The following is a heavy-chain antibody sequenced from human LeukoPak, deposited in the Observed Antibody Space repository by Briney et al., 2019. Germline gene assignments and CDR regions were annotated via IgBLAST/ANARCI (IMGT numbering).Heavy chain of an antibody. V-gene: IGHV3-49*04. CDR1: GFTFAEYS. CDR3: CISRAGDNGAGSYYKTPLGY. J-gene: IGHJ4*02. D-gene: IGHD3-10*01. Sequence: GGSLRLSCATSGFTFAEYSVSWVRQTPGKGLEWVGFIRAKTYGATTEYAASVKGRFTISRDDSKSIAYLEMSSLRVEDTALYFCCISRAGDNGAGSYYKTPLGYWGQGTPVTVSS. CDR2: IRAKTYGATT.